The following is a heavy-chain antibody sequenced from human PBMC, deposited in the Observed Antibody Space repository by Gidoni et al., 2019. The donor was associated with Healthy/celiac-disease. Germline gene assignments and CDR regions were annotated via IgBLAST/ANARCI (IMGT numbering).Heavy chain of an antibody. V-gene: IGHV1-2*02. CDR3: ARDAGSYCGGDCYSRWFDP. Sequence: QVQLVQSGAEVKKPGAPVKVSCKASGYTFTGYYMHWVRQAPGQGLEWMGWINPNSGGTNYAQKFQGRVTMTRDTSISTAYMELSRLRSDDTAVYYCARDAGSYCGGDCYSRWFDPWGQGTLVTVSS. CDR2: INPNSGGT. D-gene: IGHD2-21*02. CDR1: GYTFTGYY. J-gene: IGHJ5*02.